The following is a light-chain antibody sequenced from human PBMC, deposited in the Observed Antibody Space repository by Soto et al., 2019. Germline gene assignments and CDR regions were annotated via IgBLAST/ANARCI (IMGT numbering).Light chain of an antibody. V-gene: IGKV1-5*01. CDR2: DGS. CDR3: QQYGRSLWK. CDR1: QNINNW. J-gene: IGKJ1*01. Sequence: DIQMTQSPSTLSASVGDRVTITCRASQNINNWLAWYQQKAGKAPKLLIYDGSSLESGVPSRFSGSGSGTEITLTISSLQPDDFAVYYRQQYGRSLWKLGQGTKLDIK.